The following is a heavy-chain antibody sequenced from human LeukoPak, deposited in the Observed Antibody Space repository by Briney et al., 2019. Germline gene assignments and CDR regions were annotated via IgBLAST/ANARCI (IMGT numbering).Heavy chain of an antibody. J-gene: IGHJ3*02. Sequence: GGSLRLSCAASGFTFSSYAMSWVRQAPGKGLEWVAVIWYDGSNKYYADSVKGRFTISRDNSKNTLYLQMNSLRAEDTAVYYCARDGYYGDYDFGAFDIWGQGTMVTVSS. CDR3: ARDGYYGDYDFGAFDI. CDR1: GFTFSSYA. V-gene: IGHV3-33*08. CDR2: IWYDGSNK. D-gene: IGHD4-17*01.